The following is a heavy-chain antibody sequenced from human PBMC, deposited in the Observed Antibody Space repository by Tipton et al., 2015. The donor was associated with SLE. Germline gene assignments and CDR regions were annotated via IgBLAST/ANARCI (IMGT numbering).Heavy chain of an antibody. Sequence: TLSLTCTVSGGSISRYYWSWIRQPPGKGLEWIGSIYYSGSTYYNPSLKSRVTISVDTSKNQFSLKLSSVTAADTAVYYCARTWSSGEQWLFHFDYWGQGTLVTVSS. D-gene: IGHD6-19*01. V-gene: IGHV4-59*08. CDR2: IYYSGST. J-gene: IGHJ4*02. CDR3: ARTWSSGEQWLFHFDY. CDR1: GGSISRYY.